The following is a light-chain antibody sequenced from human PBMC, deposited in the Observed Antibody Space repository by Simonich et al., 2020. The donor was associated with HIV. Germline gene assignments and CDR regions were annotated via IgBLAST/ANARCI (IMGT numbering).Light chain of an antibody. J-gene: IGKJ1*01. V-gene: IGKV3-15*01. Sequence: EIVMTQSPATLSVSPGERATLSCRASQSVSSNLAWYQQKPGQAPRLLIYGASTRATGIPARLRGSGSGKEFTLTSSSMQSEDFAGYYCQQYNNWPPWTFGQGTKVEIK. CDR3: QQYNNWPPWT. CDR1: QSVSSN. CDR2: GAS.